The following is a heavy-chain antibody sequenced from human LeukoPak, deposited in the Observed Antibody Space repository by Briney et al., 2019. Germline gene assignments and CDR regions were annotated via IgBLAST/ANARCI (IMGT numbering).Heavy chain of an antibody. CDR3: ARDRHYDSSGRAYYMDV. Sequence: SETLSLTCTVSGYSISSGYYWSWIRQPAGKGLEWIGRIYTSGSTNYNPSLKSRVTMSVDTSKNQFSLKLSSVTAADTAVYYCARDRHYDSSGRAYYMDVWGKGTTVTISS. CDR2: IYTSGST. V-gene: IGHV4-4*07. J-gene: IGHJ6*03. D-gene: IGHD3-22*01. CDR1: GYSISSGYY.